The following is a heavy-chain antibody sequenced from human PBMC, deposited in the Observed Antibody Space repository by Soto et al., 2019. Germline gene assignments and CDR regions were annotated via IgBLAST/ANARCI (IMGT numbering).Heavy chain of an antibody. CDR1: GFTFSDHY. D-gene: IGHD5-12*01. CDR2: SRDKVHSHTT. Sequence: EVQLAESGGGLVQPGGSLRLSCAASGFTFSDHYMDWVRQAPGKGLEWVGRSRDKVHSHTTEYAASVKGRFTISRGDSANSLYLQMNSLKTEDTAVYYCARGVVSTGYFDYWGPGTLVTVSS. V-gene: IGHV3-72*01. CDR3: ARGVVSTGYFDY. J-gene: IGHJ4*02.